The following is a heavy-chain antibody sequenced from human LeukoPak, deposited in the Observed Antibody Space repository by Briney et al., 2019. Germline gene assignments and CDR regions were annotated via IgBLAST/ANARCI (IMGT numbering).Heavy chain of an antibody. CDR3: ARDGRLDY. V-gene: IGHV3-11*01. CDR1: GGSISSYY. J-gene: IGHJ4*02. Sequence: LSLTCTVSGGSISSYYWSWIRQPPGKGLEWISYIGTTDTHTYYADSVKGRFTISRDNAKNSLYLQMNSLTADDTAIYYCARDGRLDYWGQGTLVTVSS. CDR2: IGTTDTHT.